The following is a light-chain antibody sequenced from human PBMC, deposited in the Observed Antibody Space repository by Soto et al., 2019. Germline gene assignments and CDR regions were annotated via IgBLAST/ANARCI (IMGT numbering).Light chain of an antibody. CDR2: GTS. J-gene: IGKJ2*01. V-gene: IGKV3-20*01. Sequence: EIVLTQSPGTLSLSPGERATFSCRASQSLSSFFAWYQQRPGQPPKLFIYGTSTRATGVPDRFIGGGSGRDFTLTITRLEPDDSAVYFCQDYGTSPYTFGQGTKLDI. CDR1: QSLSSF. CDR3: QDYGTSPYT.